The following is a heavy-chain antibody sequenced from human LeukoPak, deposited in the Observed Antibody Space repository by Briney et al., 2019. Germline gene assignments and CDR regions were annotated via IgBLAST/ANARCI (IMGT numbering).Heavy chain of an antibody. CDR3: ARERGPYSGSYYLT. J-gene: IGHJ5*02. D-gene: IGHD1-26*01. Sequence: SQTLSLTCTVSGGSVSSGSYYWSWIRQPAGKGLEWIGRIYTSGSTNYNPSLKSRVTISVDTSKNQFSLKLSSVTAADTAVYYCARERGPYSGSYYLTWGQGTLVTVSS. CDR2: IYTSGST. CDR1: GGSVSSGSYY. V-gene: IGHV4-61*02.